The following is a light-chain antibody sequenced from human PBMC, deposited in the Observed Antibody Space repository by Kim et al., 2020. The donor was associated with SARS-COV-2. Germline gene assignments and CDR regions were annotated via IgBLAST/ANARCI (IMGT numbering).Light chain of an antibody. CDR1: QSVSSSS. V-gene: IGKV3-20*01. CDR3: QQYDSSPRT. CDR2: GAS. Sequence: SPGDRATLACRASQSVSSSSLAWYQRKPGQAPRLLIYGASRRATGIPDRFSGSGSGTDFTLTISRLEPEDFAVYYCQQYDSSPRTFGQGTKVDIK. J-gene: IGKJ1*01.